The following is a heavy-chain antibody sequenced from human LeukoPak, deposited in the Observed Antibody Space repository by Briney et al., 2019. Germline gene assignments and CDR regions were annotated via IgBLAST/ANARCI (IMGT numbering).Heavy chain of an antibody. V-gene: IGHV3-13*01. CDR3: VRQQTPHGNFDY. CDR1: GFTFSNHA. Sequence: PGGSLRLSCATSGFTFSNHAMHWVRQPTGKGLEWVSAIGTAGDTFYPGSVKGRFTISRENAKNSLSLQMDGLRAEDTAVYYCVRQQTPHGNFDYWGQGTLVTVSS. J-gene: IGHJ4*02. D-gene: IGHD1-26*01. CDR2: IGTAGDT.